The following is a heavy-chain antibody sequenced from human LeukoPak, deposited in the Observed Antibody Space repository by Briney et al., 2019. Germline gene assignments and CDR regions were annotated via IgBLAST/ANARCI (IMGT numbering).Heavy chain of an antibody. CDR3: AKRSANGGGSGHFDY. CDR1: GFSFSTHA. CDR2: ISGGGSTT. D-gene: IGHD4-23*01. Sequence: PGGSLRLSCAASGFSFSTHAMRWVRQAPREGLEWVSAISGGGSTTYYADSVKGRFTISRDNSKNTLYLQMDSLRAEDTAVYYCAKRSANGGGSGHFDYWGQGTPVTVSS. J-gene: IGHJ4*02. V-gene: IGHV3-23*01.